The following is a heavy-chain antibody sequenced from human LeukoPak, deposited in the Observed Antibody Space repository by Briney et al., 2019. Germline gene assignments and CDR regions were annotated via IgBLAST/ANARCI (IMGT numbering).Heavy chain of an antibody. CDR2: IYGRAST. Sequence: SETLSLTCTVSGGSISSSRYYWGWIRQSPGKGLEWIGRIYGRASTSYNPSLMNRVTMSVDTSKNHFSLQLTSVTAADTAVYCCARYDSRGSASTKFDYWGPGIQVTVSS. D-gene: IGHD3-3*01. V-gene: IGHV4-39*02. J-gene: IGHJ4*02. CDR3: ARYDSRGSASTKFDY. CDR1: GGSISSSRYY.